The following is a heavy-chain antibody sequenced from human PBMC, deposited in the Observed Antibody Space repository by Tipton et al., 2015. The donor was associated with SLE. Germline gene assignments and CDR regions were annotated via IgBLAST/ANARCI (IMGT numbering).Heavy chain of an antibody. CDR1: GYSFTSYW. V-gene: IGHV5-51*03. CDR3: ARLPRPGGSSSWWFDP. Sequence: VQLVQSGAEVKKPGESLKTSCKGSGYSFTSYWIGWVRQMPGKGLVSMGIIYPGDSDTRYSPSFQGQVTISADKSISTAYLQWSSLKASDTAMYYCARLPRPGGSSSWWFDPWGQGTLVTVSS. CDR2: IYPGDSDT. D-gene: IGHD6-6*01. J-gene: IGHJ5*02.